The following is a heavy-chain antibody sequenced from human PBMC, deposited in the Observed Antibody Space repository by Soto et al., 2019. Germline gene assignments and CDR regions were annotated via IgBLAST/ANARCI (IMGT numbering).Heavy chain of an antibody. CDR1: GGSISSGGYY. J-gene: IGHJ5*02. CDR2: IYYSGST. Sequence: PSETLSLTCTVSGGSISSGGYYWSWIRQHPGKGLEWIGYIYYSGSTYYNPSLKSRVTISVDTSKNQFSLKLSSVTAADTAVYYCAREYCSSTSCYGPTRRFDPWGQGTLVTVSS. V-gene: IGHV4-31*03. CDR3: AREYCSSTSCYGPTRRFDP. D-gene: IGHD2-2*01.